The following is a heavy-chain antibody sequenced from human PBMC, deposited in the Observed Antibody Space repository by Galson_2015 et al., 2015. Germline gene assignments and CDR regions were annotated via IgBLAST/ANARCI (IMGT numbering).Heavy chain of an antibody. CDR3: ARSRIAVGGQTSYFDY. D-gene: IGHD6-19*01. V-gene: IGHV2-70*01. CDR2: IDWDDDK. Sequence: PALVKPTQTLTLTCTFSGFSLSTSGMCVSWIRQPPGKALEWLALIDWDDDKYYSTSLKTRLTISKDTSKNQVVLTMTNMDPVDTATYYCARSRIAVGGQTSYFDYWGQGTLVTVSS. CDR1: GFSLSTSGMC. J-gene: IGHJ4*02.